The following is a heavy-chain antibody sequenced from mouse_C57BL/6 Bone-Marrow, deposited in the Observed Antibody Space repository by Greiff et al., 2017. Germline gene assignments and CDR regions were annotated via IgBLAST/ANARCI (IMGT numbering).Heavy chain of an antibody. Sequence: EVKLVESGGGLVKPGGSLKLSCAASGFTISDYGMHWVRQAPEKGLEWVAYISSGSSTNYYADTVKGRFTISRDNAKNTLFLQMTSLRSDDTAMYYCANRRSYFDYWGQSTTLTVSS. V-gene: IGHV5-17*01. CDR1: GFTISDYG. D-gene: IGHD1-1*01. CDR3: ANRRSYFDY. CDR2: ISSGSSTN. J-gene: IGHJ2*01.